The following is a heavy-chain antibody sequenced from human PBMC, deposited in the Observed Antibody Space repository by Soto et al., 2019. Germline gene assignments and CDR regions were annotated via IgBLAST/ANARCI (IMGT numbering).Heavy chain of an antibody. Sequence: VQLVESGGGVVQPGRSLRLSCAASGFVFRNYAMHWVRQAPGKGLEWVAVISYDGSSKYCADSVKGRFTISRDNSKNTLFLQMNSLRAEDTAVYYCAREEYGDYFFNYWGQGTLVTVSS. J-gene: IGHJ4*02. V-gene: IGHV3-30*01. D-gene: IGHD4-17*01. CDR3: AREEYGDYFFNY. CDR2: ISYDGSSK. CDR1: GFVFRNYA.